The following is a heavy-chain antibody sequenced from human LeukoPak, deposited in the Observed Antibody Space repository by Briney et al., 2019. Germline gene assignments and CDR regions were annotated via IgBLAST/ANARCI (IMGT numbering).Heavy chain of an antibody. V-gene: IGHV3-7*01. J-gene: IGHJ4*02. D-gene: IGHD5-12*01. Sequence: GGSLRLSCPASGFTVSSYWMRWVSQAPGKGMEWVSNVNIEGSEKYYVDSVKGRSTVSRENTKNSLYLQMSSLSAEDTAVYYCAKSDYDYYFDYWGQGTLVTVSS. CDR3: AKSDYDYYFDY. CDR1: GFTVSSYW. CDR2: VNIEGSEK.